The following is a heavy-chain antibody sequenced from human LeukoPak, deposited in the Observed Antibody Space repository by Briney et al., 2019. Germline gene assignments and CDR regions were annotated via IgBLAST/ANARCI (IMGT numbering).Heavy chain of an antibody. Sequence: GGSLRLSCAASAFSLNAYNMNWVRQAPGKGLEGVSSISYTGTYIYYADSVKGRFTISRDNAQNSLYLQMNSLRAEDTAIYYCVRASRSAAADFDYWGQGTLVTVSS. J-gene: IGHJ4*02. CDR2: ISYTGTYI. D-gene: IGHD6-13*01. CDR1: AFSLNAYN. V-gene: IGHV3-21*04. CDR3: VRASRSAAADFDY.